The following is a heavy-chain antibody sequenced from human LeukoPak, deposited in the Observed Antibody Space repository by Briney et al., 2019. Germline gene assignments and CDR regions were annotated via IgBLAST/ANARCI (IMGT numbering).Heavy chain of an antibody. CDR3: ARDGYCSGGSCSRVYFDY. CDR1: GGTFSSYA. Sequence: SVKVSCKASGGTFSSYAISWVRQAPGQGLEWMGGIIPIFGTANYAQKFQGRVTITADESTSTAYMELSSLRSEDTAVYYCARDGYCSGGSCSRVYFDYWGQGTLVTVPS. D-gene: IGHD2-15*01. CDR2: IIPIFGTA. V-gene: IGHV1-69*13. J-gene: IGHJ4*02.